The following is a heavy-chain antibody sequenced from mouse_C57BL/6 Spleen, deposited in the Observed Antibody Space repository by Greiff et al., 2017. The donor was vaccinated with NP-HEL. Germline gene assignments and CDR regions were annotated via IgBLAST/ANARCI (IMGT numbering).Heavy chain of an antibody. CDR3: ARSNYYGSSGFAY. V-gene: IGHV1-64*01. Sequence: QVQLQQPGAELVKPGASVKLSCKASGYTFTSYWMHWVKQRPGQGLEWIGMIHPNSGSTNYNEKFKSKATLTVDKSSSTAYMQLSSLTSEDSAVYYCARSNYYGSSGFAYWGQGTLVTVSA. D-gene: IGHD1-1*01. CDR1: GYTFTSYW. CDR2: IHPNSGST. J-gene: IGHJ3*01.